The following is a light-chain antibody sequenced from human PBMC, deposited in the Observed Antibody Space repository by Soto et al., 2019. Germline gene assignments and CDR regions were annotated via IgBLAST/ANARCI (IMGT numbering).Light chain of an antibody. CDR1: SSDVGGYNL. V-gene: IGLV2-14*01. CDR3: SSYTSTTTLVV. CDR2: EVS. J-gene: IGLJ1*01. Sequence: QSVLTKPASVSGSPGQSITISCTGTSSDVGGYNLVSWYQQHPGKAPKLMIYEVSNRPSGVSNRFSGSKSGNTASLTISGLQAEDEADYYCSSYTSTTTLVVFGTGTKVTVL.